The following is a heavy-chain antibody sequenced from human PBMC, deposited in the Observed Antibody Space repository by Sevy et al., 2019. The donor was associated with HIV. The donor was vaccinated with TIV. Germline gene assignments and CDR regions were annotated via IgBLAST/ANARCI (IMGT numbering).Heavy chain of an antibody. CDR2: IGTAGDT. D-gene: IGHD3-22*01. V-gene: IGHV3-13*01. J-gene: IGHJ5*02. CDR1: GFTFSSYD. CDR3: ARGVSSGNYYDSSGSVSDNWFDP. Sequence: GGSLRLSCAASGFTFSSYDMHWVRQATGKGLEWVSAIGTAGDTYYPGPVKGRFTISRENAKNSLYLQMNSLRAGDTAVYYCARGVSSGNYYDSSGSVSDNWFDPWGQGTLVTVSS.